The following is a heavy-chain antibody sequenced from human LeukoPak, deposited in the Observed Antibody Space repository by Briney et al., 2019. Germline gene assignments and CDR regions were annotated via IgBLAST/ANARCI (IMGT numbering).Heavy chain of an antibody. D-gene: IGHD3-9*01. CDR2: IKQDGSEK. Sequence: GGSLRLSCAASGFTFSTYWMSWVRQAPGKGLEWVANIKQDGSEKYYVDSVKGRFTISRDNSKNTLFLQMNSLRAEDTAVYYCARDREYYDILTGYKVSHYFDYWGQGTLVTVSS. CDR3: ARDREYYDILTGYKVSHYFDY. J-gene: IGHJ4*02. V-gene: IGHV3-7*01. CDR1: GFTFSTYW.